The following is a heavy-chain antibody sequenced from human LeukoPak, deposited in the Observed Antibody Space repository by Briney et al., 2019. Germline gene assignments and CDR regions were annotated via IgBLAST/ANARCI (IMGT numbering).Heavy chain of an antibody. Sequence: SQTLSLTCAISGDSVSSKSAAWNWIRQSPSRGLEWLGRTYYRSKWYNGYAVSVKSRITINPDTSKNQFSLKLSSVTAADTAVYYCASESVHNYWGQGTLVTVSS. D-gene: IGHD2-21*01. CDR2: TYYRSKWYN. CDR3: ASESVHNY. J-gene: IGHJ4*02. V-gene: IGHV6-1*01. CDR1: GDSVSSKSAA.